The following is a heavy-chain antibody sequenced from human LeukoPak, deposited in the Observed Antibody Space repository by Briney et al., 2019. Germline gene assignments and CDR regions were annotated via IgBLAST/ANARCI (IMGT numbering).Heavy chain of an antibody. Sequence: GGSLRLSCAASGFTFSSYAMGWVRQAPGKGLEWVSSISGSGAGTYYADSVEGRCTISRDNSKNTLYLQMNSLRAEDTAVYYCAKADDDSPGYTNYFDYWGQGTLVTVSS. D-gene: IGHD3-22*01. CDR1: GFTFSSYA. CDR2: ISGSGAGT. J-gene: IGHJ4*02. CDR3: AKADDDSPGYTNYFDY. V-gene: IGHV3-23*01.